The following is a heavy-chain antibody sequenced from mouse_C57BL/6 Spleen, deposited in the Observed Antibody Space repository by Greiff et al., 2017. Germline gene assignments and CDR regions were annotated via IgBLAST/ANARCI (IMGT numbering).Heavy chain of an antibody. J-gene: IGHJ4*01. CDR3: AGPPSTVVATDAMGY. D-gene: IGHD1-1*01. CDR1: GFTFSSYG. V-gene: IGHV5-6*01. CDR2: ISSGGSYT. Sequence: EVKLVESGGDLVKPGGSLKLSCAASGFTFSSYGMSWVRQTPDKRLGWVATISSGGSYTYYPDSVKGRFTISRDNAKNTLYLQMSSRKSEDTAMYYCAGPPSTVVATDAMGYWGQGTSVTVSS.